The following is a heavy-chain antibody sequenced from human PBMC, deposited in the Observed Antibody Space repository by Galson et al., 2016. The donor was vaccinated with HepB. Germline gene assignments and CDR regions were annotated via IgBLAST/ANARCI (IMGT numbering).Heavy chain of an antibody. V-gene: IGHV4-39*01. D-gene: IGHD6-19*01. CDR3: ATGIVVAGKYYYHYMDV. CDR2: IYSGEDT. Sequence: SETLSLTCIVSGGSISSDYYWGWIRQPPGRGLEWIGSIYSGEDTYYNPSLKSRVTISVDTSKNQFSLRLDSVTAADTGVYYCATGIVVAGKYYYHYMDVWGKGTTVTVSS. CDR1: GGSISSDYY. J-gene: IGHJ6*03.